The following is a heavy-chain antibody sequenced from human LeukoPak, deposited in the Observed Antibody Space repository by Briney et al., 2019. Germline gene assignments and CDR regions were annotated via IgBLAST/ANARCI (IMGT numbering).Heavy chain of an antibody. Sequence: SETLSLTCAVYGGSFSGYYWSWIRQHPGKGLEWIGEINHSGSTNYNPSLKSRVTISVDTSKNQFSLKLSSVTAADTAVYYCARGPRYFGYWGQGTLVTVSS. CDR3: ARGPRYFGY. J-gene: IGHJ4*02. D-gene: IGHD3-9*01. CDR2: INHSGST. CDR1: GGSFSGYY. V-gene: IGHV4-34*01.